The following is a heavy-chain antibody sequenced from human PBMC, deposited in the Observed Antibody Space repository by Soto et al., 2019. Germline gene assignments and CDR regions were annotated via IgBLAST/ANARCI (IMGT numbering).Heavy chain of an antibody. CDR3: AKGQYNGYDWGGCIDS. Sequence: GGSLRLSCEASGFTFGGYAMDWVRQTPGKGLEYVSSISSTGVGTYYADSVKGRLIISRDDAKSAVYLQMSGLRAEDTAVYYCAKGQYNGYDWGGCIDSWGQGTLVTVSS. CDR2: ISSTGVGT. V-gene: IGHV3-23*01. J-gene: IGHJ4*02. CDR1: GFTFGGYA. D-gene: IGHD5-12*01.